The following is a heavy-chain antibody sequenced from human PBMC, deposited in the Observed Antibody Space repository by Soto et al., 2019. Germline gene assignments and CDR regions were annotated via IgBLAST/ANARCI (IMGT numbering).Heavy chain of an antibody. CDR3: AQLHSSDYDYIWGSYRPRAEYFQH. J-gene: IGHJ1*01. CDR2: ISGSGGST. V-gene: IGHV3-23*01. CDR1: GFTFSSYA. D-gene: IGHD3-16*02. Sequence: GGSLRLSCAASGFTFSSYAMSWVRQAPGKGLEWVSAISGSGGSTYYADSVKGRFTISRDNSKNTLYLQMNSLRAEDTAVYYCAQLHSSDYDYIWGSYRPRAEYFQHWGQGTLVTVSS.